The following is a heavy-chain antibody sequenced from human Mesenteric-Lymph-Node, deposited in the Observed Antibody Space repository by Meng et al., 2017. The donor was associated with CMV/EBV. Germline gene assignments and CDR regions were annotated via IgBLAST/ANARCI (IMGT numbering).Heavy chain of an antibody. CDR2: IRYNGKKK. Sequence: GESLKISCAASGFVFRSYGMYWVRQAPGRGLEWVAVIRYNGKKKDYADSVKGRFTVSRDNSKNTLYLQMNSLRAEDTAVYYCAKCGDDFWGDENTRQSDYLDYWGPGTLVTVSS. CDR3: AKCGDDFWGDENTRQSDYLDY. CDR1: GFVFRSYG. D-gene: IGHD3-3*01. V-gene: IGHV3-33*06. J-gene: IGHJ4*02.